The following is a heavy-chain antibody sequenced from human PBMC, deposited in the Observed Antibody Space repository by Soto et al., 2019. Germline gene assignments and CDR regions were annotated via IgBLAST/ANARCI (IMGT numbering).Heavy chain of an antibody. CDR1: GGSFSGYY. CDR3: AREGVVLRFLEWFPASWFDP. V-gene: IGHV4-34*01. Sequence: TLSLTCAVYGGSFSGYYWSWIRQPPGKGLEWIGEINHSGSTNYNPSLKSRVTISVDTSKNQFSLKLSSVTAADTAVYYCAREGVVLRFLEWFPASWFDPWGQGTLVTVSS. J-gene: IGHJ5*02. D-gene: IGHD3-3*01. CDR2: INHSGST.